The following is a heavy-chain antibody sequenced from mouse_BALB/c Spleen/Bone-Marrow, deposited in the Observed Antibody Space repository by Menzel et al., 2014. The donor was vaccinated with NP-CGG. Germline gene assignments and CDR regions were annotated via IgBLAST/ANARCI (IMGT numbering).Heavy chain of an antibody. V-gene: IGHV3-1*02. Sequence: DVHLVESGPDLVKPSQSLSLTCTVTGYSIASGYSWHWIRQFPGNRLEWMGYINYSGSTNYNPSLKSRISITRDTSKNQFFLQLKSVTTEDTATYYCARRGSIMTYYFDYWGQGTTLTVAS. D-gene: IGHD2-4*01. CDR2: INYSGST. CDR1: GYSIASGYS. CDR3: ARRGSIMTYYFDY. J-gene: IGHJ2*01.